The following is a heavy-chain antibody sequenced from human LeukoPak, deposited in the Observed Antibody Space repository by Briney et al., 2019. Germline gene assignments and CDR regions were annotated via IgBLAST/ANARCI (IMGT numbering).Heavy chain of an antibody. J-gene: IGHJ5*01. D-gene: IGHD6-19*01. CDR3: ARAPYSSGWYDLGWFDP. CDR1: GYTFTGYY. V-gene: IGHV1-2*02. CDR2: INPNSGGT. Sequence: ASVKVSCKASGYTFTGYYMHWVRQAPGQGLEWMGWINPNSGGTNYAQKFQGRVTMTRDTSISTAYMELSRLRSDDTAVYYCARAPYSSGWYDLGWFDPWGQGTTVTVSS.